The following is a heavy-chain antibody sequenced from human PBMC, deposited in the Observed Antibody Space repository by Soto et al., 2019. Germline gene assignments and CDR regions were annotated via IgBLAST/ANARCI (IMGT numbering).Heavy chain of an antibody. J-gene: IGHJ6*02. Sequence: GESLKISCKGSGYSFTSYWIGWVRQMPGKGLEWMGIIYPGDPDTRYSPSFQGQVTISADKSISTAYLQWSSLKASDTAMYYCARMGYDILTGYYEKVYYYYGMDVWGQGTTVTVSS. V-gene: IGHV5-51*01. CDR2: IYPGDPDT. CDR1: GYSFTSYW. CDR3: ARMGYDILTGYYEKVYYYYGMDV. D-gene: IGHD3-9*01.